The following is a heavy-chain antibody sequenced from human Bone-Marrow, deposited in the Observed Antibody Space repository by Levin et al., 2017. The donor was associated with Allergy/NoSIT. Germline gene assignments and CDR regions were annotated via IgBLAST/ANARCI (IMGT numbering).Heavy chain of an antibody. V-gene: IGHV1-24*01. Sequence: ASVKVSCKVSGYTLTELSMHWVRQAPGKGLEWMGGFDPEDGETIYAQKFQGRVTMTEDTSTDTAYMELSSLRSEDTAVYYCATPTQAIAVAGTGDAFDSWGQGTMVTVSS. D-gene: IGHD6-19*01. CDR1: GYTLTELS. CDR3: ATPTQAIAVAGTGDAFDS. J-gene: IGHJ3*02. CDR2: FDPEDGET.